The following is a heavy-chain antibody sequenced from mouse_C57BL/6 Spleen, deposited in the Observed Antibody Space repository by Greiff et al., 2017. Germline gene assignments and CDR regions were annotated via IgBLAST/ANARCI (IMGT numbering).Heavy chain of an antibody. CDR2: ISNGGGST. Sequence: EVKLVESGGGLVQPGGSLKLSCAASGFTFSDYYMYWVCQTPEKRLEWVAYISNGGGSTYYPDTVKGRFTISRDNAKNTLYLQMSRLKSEDTAMYYCARRDYPYAMDYWGQGTSVTVSS. CDR1: GFTFSDYY. J-gene: IGHJ4*01. V-gene: IGHV5-12*01. D-gene: IGHD2-4*01. CDR3: ARRDYPYAMDY.